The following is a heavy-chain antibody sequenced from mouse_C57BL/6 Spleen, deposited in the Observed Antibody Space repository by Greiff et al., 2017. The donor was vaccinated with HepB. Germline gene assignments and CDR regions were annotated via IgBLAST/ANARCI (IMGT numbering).Heavy chain of an antibody. D-gene: IGHD1-1*01. CDR3: ARRGHYDGSSPYWYFDV. V-gene: IGHV1-82*01. CDR2: IYPGDGDT. Sequence: QVQLQQSGPELVKPGASVKISCKASGYAFSSSWMNWVKQRPGKGLEWIGRIYPGDGDTNYNGKFKGKATLTADKSSSTAYMQLSSLTSEDSAVYCGARRGHYDGSSPYWYFDVWGTGTTVTVSS. CDR1: GYAFSSSW. J-gene: IGHJ1*03.